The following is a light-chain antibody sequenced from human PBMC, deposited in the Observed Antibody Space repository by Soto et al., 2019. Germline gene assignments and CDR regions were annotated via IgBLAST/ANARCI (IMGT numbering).Light chain of an antibody. V-gene: IGKV2-28*01. J-gene: IGKJ2*02. CDR1: QSLLYSNGYNY. CDR2: LTF. CDR3: MQALQTPRT. Sequence: DIVMTQSPLSLPVNPGEPASISCRSSQSLLYSNGYNYLDWYLQKLGQSPQLLIYLTFNRSSGVPDRFSGSGSGTDFTLKISRVEAEDVGVYYCMQALQTPRTFGQGTKLEIK.